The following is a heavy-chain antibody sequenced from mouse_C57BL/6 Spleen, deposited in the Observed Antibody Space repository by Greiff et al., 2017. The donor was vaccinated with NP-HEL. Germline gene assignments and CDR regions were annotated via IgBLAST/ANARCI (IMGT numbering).Heavy chain of an antibody. V-gene: IGHV1-69*01. CDR3: ARWGYYYGSSPYYFDY. D-gene: IGHD1-1*01. J-gene: IGHJ2*01. Sequence: VQLQQPGAELVMPGTSVKLSCKASGYTFTSYWMHWVKQRPGQGLEWIGEIDPSDSYTNYNQKFKGKSTLTVDKSSSTAYMQLSSLTSEDSAVYYCARWGYYYGSSPYYFDYWGQGTTLTVSS. CDR1: GYTFTSYW. CDR2: IDPSDSYT.